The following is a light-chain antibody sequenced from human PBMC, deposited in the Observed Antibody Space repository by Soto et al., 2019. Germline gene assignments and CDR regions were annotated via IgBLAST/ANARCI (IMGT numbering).Light chain of an antibody. CDR3: QQDNSYSRT. CDR2: DAS. Sequence: DIQMTQSPSTLSASVGDRVTITCRASQSISSWLAWYQQKPGKAPKLLIYDASSLESGVPSRFSGSGSGTEFTLTISSLQPDEFATYYFQQDNSYSRTCGQVTK. V-gene: IGKV1-5*01. J-gene: IGKJ1*01. CDR1: QSISSW.